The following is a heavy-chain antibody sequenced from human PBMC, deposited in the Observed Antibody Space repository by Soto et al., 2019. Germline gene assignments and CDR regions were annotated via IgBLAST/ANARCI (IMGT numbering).Heavy chain of an antibody. J-gene: IGHJ4*02. CDR1: GFTFSSYA. CDR2: ISYDGSNK. D-gene: IGHD3-3*01. V-gene: IGHV3-30-3*02. CDR3: AKDEFLEWLLDY. Sequence: PGGSLRLSCAASGFTFSSYAMHWVRQAPGKGLEWVAVISYDGSNKYYADSVKGRFTISRDNSKNTLYLQMNSLRAEDTAVYYCAKDEFLEWLLDYWGQGTLVTVSS.